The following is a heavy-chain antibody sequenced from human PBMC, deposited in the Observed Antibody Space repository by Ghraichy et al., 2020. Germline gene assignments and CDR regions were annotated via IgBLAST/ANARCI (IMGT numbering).Heavy chain of an antibody. V-gene: IGHV4-34*01. CDR1: GGSFSGYY. Sequence: SQTLSLTCAVYGGSFSGYYWSWIRQPPGKGLEWIGEINHSGSTNYNPSLKSRLTISVDTSKNQFSLKLSSVTAADTAVYYCARGGMRHNWFDPWGQGTLVTVSS. CDR3: ARGGMRHNWFDP. J-gene: IGHJ5*02. CDR2: INHSGST.